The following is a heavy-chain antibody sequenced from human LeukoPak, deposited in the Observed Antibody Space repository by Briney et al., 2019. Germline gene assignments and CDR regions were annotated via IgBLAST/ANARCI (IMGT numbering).Heavy chain of an antibody. Sequence: GGSLRLSCAASGFTFSSYWMTWVRQAPGKGLEWVANIKQDGSEKYYVDSVKGRFTISRDNAKNSLYLQMNSLRAEDTAVYYCARSWGGSGSYYPSLDYWARELWSPSPQ. CDR2: IKQDGSEK. CDR1: GFTFSSYW. J-gene: IGHJ4*02. V-gene: IGHV3-7*01. CDR3: ARSWGGSGSYYPSLDY. D-gene: IGHD3-10*01.